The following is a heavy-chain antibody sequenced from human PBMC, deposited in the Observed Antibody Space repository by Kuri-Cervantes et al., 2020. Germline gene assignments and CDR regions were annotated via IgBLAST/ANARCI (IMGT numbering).Heavy chain of an antibody. Sequence: GGSLRLSCAVSGFTFNTAWMSWVRQVPGKGPEWVSAISASGSSTYHADSVKGRFTISRDNAKNSLYLQMNSLRAEDTAVYYCARVRTGYFYHYYMDVWGKGTTVTVSS. V-gene: IGHV3-21*01. CDR1: GFTFNTAW. J-gene: IGHJ6*03. CDR2: ISASGSST. D-gene: IGHD3-10*01. CDR3: ARVRTGYFYHYYMDV.